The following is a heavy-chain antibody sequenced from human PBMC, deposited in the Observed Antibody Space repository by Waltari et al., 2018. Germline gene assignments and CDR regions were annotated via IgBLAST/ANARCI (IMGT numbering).Heavy chain of an antibody. CDR2: MQYRGST. V-gene: IGHV4-39*01. Sequence: QLQLQESGPGLVKPSETLSLTCTVYGGSISTNYNWGWIRQPPGKGLEWMSNMQYRGSTFYNPSLKSRVTISLDTSKNQFSLRLSSVGAADTAVYFCGRIAFGDDGGYFQHWGQGTLVTVSS. CDR3: GRIAFGDDGGYFQH. J-gene: IGHJ1*01. CDR1: GGSISTNYN. D-gene: IGHD4-17*01.